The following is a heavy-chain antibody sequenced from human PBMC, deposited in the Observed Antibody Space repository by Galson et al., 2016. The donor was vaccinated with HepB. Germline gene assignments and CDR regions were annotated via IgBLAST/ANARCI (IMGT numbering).Heavy chain of an antibody. CDR3: ARGGYDFWSGPGSGWFDP. CDR2: IYYSGIT. V-gene: IGHV4-59*02. J-gene: IGHJ5*02. Sequence: ETLSLTCAVSGVSVSSLYWSWIRQPPGKGLEWIGYIYYSGITNYNPSLKSRVTISVDTSKNQFSLKLSSVTAADTAVYYCARGGYDFWSGPGSGWFDPWGQGTLVTVSS. D-gene: IGHD3-3*01. CDR1: GVSVSSLY.